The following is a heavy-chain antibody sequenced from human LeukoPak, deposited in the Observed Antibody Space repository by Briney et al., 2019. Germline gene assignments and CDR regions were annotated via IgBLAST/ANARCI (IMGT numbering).Heavy chain of an antibody. V-gene: IGHV1-18*01. CDR1: GYTFTSYG. Sequence: ASVTVSCKASGYTFTSYGISWVRQAPGQGLEWMGWISAYNGNTNYAQKLQGRVTMTTDTSTSTAYMELRSLRSDDTAVYYCARDNLDYGDLPIDYWGQGTLVTVSS. CDR3: ARDNLDYGDLPIDY. J-gene: IGHJ4*02. D-gene: IGHD4-17*01. CDR2: ISAYNGNT.